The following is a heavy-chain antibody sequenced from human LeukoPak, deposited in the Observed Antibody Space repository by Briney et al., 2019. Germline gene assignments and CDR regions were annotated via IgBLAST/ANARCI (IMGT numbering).Heavy chain of an antibody. V-gene: IGHV4-61*01. CDR1: GGSVSSGSYY. CDR2: IYYSGST. CDR3: ARAQTGYCSSTSCYSDGMDV. D-gene: IGHD2-2*03. Sequence: SETLSLTCTVSGGSVSSGSYYWRWIRQPPGKGLEWIGDIYYSGSTNYNPSLKSRVTISVDTSKNQFSLKLSSVTAADTAVYYCARAQTGYCSSTSCYSDGMDVWGQGTTVTVSS. J-gene: IGHJ6*02.